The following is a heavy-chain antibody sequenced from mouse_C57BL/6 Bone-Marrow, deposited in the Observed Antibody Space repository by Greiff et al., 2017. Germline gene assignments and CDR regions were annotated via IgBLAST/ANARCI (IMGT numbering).Heavy chain of an antibody. V-gene: IGHV1-52*01. D-gene: IGHD1-1*01. CDR2: IDPSDSET. CDR1: GYTFTSYW. CDR3: ARSYYGSSYAWFAY. J-gene: IGHJ3*01. Sequence: QVQLQQPGAELVRPGSSVKLSCKASGYTFTSYWMHWVKQRPIPGLEWIGNIDPSDSETHYNQKFKDKATLTVDKSSSTAYMQLSSLTSEDSAVYYCARSYYGSSYAWFAYWGQGTLVTVSA.